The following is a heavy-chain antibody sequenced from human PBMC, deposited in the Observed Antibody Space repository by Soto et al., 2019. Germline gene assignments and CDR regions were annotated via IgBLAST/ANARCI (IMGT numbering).Heavy chain of an antibody. CDR1: GGSISSSSYY. CDR3: ARPSGSGWSYYFDY. Sequence: QLQLQESGPGLVKPSETLSLTCTVSGGSISSSSYYWGWIRQPPGKGLEWIGCIYYSGSTYYSPSLKSRLTMSVDTSKNQFSLKLSSVTAADTAVYYCARPSGSGWSYYFDYWGQGTLVTVSS. V-gene: IGHV4-39*01. D-gene: IGHD6-19*01. J-gene: IGHJ4*02. CDR2: IYYSGST.